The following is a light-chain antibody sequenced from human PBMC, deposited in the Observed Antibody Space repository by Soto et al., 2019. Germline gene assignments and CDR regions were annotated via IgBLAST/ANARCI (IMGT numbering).Light chain of an antibody. J-gene: IGKJ1*01. Sequence: DIQMTQSPSSLSASVGDTVTITCRASQIIRSRLNWYQQKPGKAPNLLIYDATSLESGVPSRFSGGGSGTDFTLTVSSLRPEDVATYYCQQGYTTPLTFGQGAKVDI. V-gene: IGKV1-39*01. CDR1: QIIRSR. CDR3: QQGYTTPLT. CDR2: DAT.